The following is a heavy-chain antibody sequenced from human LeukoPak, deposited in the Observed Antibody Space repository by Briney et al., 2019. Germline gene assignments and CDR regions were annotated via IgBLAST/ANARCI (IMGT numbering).Heavy chain of an antibody. J-gene: IGHJ4*02. CDR2: IYYSGST. Sequence: SETLSLTCTVSGRSISSYYWSWIRQPPGKGLEWIGYIYYSGSTNYNPSLKSRVTISVDTSKNQFSLKLSSVTAADTAVYYCASIGTTVTTFDYWGQGTLVTVSS. V-gene: IGHV4-59*01. CDR1: GRSISSYY. CDR3: ASIGTTVTTFDY. D-gene: IGHD4-17*01.